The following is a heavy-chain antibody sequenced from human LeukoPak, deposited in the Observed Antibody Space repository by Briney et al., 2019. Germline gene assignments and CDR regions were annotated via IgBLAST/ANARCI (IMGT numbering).Heavy chain of an antibody. J-gene: IGHJ4*02. CDR2: ISGTSTYI. CDR3: ARDRDYYDSSGYYSSFDY. Sequence: GGSLRLSCAASGFTFDKYFIHWVRQAPGKGLDWVSSISGTSTYIDYADSVKGRFTISRDNAKNSLYLQMNSLRVEDTAVYYCARDRDYYDSSGYYSSFDYWGQGTLVTVSS. CDR1: GFTFDKYF. V-gene: IGHV3-21*01. D-gene: IGHD3-22*01.